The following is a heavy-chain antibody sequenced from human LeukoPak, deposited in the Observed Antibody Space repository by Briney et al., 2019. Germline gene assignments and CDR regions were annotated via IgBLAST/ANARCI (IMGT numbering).Heavy chain of an antibody. CDR1: GGSFSGYY. V-gene: IGHV4-34*01. CDR2: INHSGST. Sequence: SETLSLTCAVYGGSFSGYYWSWIRQPPGKGLEWIGEINHSGSTNYNPSLKSRVTISVDTSKNQFSLKLSSVTAADTAVYYCARGRGFWSGSYGMDVWGQGTTVTVSS. J-gene: IGHJ6*02. D-gene: IGHD3-3*01. CDR3: ARGRGFWSGSYGMDV.